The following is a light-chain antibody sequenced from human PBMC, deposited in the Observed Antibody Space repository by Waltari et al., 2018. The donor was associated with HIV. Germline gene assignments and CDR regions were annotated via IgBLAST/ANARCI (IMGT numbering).Light chain of an antibody. V-gene: IGKV1-12*01. J-gene: IGKJ5*01. Sequence: DIQMTQSPSSVSASVGDRVTITCRASQSISSLLAWYQQKPGKAPNLLLYAASTLQSGVPSRFSGSGSGTDFTLTISSLQPEDFATYYCQQASFFPLTFGQGTRLEIK. CDR2: AAS. CDR3: QQASFFPLT. CDR1: QSISSL.